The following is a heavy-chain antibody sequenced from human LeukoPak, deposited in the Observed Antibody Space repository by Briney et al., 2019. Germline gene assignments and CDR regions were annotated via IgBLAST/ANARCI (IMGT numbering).Heavy chain of an antibody. CDR2: IYHSGST. CDR3: ARVVPAASEWFDP. J-gene: IGHJ5*02. V-gene: IGHV4-30-2*01. CDR1: VGSINSGCYS. D-gene: IGHD2-2*01. Sequence: SETLSLTCAVSVGSINSGCYSWSWIRQPPGKGLEWIGYIYHSGSTYYNPSLKSRVTISVDRSKNQFSLKLSSVTAADTAVYYCARVVPAASEWFDPWGQGTLVTVSS.